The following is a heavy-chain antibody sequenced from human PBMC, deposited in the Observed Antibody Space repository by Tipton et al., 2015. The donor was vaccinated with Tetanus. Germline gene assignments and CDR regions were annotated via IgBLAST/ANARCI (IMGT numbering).Heavy chain of an antibody. D-gene: IGHD1-26*01. CDR3: ARDQARGARGWNYFDY. CDR2: IYFSGST. J-gene: IGHJ4*02. V-gene: IGHV4-31*03. CDR1: GGSISSGGYY. Sequence: LSLTCTVSGGSISSGGYYWSWIRQHPGKGLEWIGDIYFSGSTYYNPSLKTRVTISVDTSKNQFSLRLKSVTAADTAVCYCARDQARGARGWNYFDYWGQGTLVTVSS.